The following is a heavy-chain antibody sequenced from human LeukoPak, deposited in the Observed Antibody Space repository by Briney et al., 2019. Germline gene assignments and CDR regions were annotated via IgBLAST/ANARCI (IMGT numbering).Heavy chain of an antibody. CDR2: SYSSGNL. V-gene: IGHV4-4*07. J-gene: IGHJ5*02. Sequence: KPSETLSLTCTVSGGSLSSDHWSWIGQPAREGLEWVWRSYSSGNLNYKPYLNPPVTMSLDTSKNQFTLRLSSVTAADTAVYFCARGRGYCDSCTNRFAAWGQRTLVIVSS. D-gene: IGHD3-22*01. CDR1: GGSLSSDH. CDR3: ARGRGYCDSCTNRFAA.